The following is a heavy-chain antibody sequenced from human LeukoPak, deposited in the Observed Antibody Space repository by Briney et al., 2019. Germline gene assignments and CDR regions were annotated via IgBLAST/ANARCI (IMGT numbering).Heavy chain of an antibody. J-gene: IGHJ4*02. V-gene: IGHV1-46*01. CDR1: GYTFTNHY. CDR2: INPGGGST. D-gene: IGHD6-19*01. Sequence: GASVKVSCKASGYTFTNHYMHWARQAPGQGLEWMGIINPGGGSTSYPQKFQGRVTMTRDTSTSTVYMELSSLRSEDTAFYFCARDEVAGTYYFDNWGQGTLVTVSS. CDR3: ARDEVAGTYYFDN.